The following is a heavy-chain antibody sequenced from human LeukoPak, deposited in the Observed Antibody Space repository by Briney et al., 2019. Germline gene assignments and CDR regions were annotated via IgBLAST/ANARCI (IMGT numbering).Heavy chain of an antibody. J-gene: IGHJ3*02. CDR3: ARGSTMIVVVSPDDAFDI. D-gene: IGHD3-22*01. CDR2: INPNSGGT. CDR1: GYTFTGYY. Sequence: ASVKVSCKASGYTFTGYYMHWVRQAPGQGLEWMGWINPNSGGTNYAQKLQGRVTMTTDTSTSTAYMELRSLRSDDTAVYYCARGSTMIVVVSPDDAFDIWGQGTMVTVSS. V-gene: IGHV1-2*02.